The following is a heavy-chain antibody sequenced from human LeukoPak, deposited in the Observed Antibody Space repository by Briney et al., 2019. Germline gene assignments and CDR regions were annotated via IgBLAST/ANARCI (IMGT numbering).Heavy chain of an antibody. Sequence: PGGSLRLSCVASGFTFGDYAMHWVRQVPGKGLEWVSAIRHNGDDTGYADSVEGRFTVSRDNAKNSLYLQMSSLRSEDTALYYCAKGAAAGIRGYFDYWGQGILVTVSS. V-gene: IGHV3-9*01. CDR3: AKGAAAGIRGYFDY. J-gene: IGHJ4*02. D-gene: IGHD6-25*01. CDR1: GFTFGDYA. CDR2: IRHNGDDT.